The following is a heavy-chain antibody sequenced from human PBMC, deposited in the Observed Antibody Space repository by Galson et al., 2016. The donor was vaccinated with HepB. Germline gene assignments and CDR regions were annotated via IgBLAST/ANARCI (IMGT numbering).Heavy chain of an antibody. D-gene: IGHD1-1*01. CDR2: IWYDETNK. CDR3: ARDDNDDRNAFDI. V-gene: IGHV3-33*01. CDR1: GFTFASYG. J-gene: IGHJ3*02. Sequence: LRLSCAASGFTFASYGMHWVRQAPGKGLQWVATIWYDETNKYYTDSVKGRFTISRDDSKNTVYLQMNSLRVEDTAVYYCARDDNDDRNAFDIWGQGTMVTVSS.